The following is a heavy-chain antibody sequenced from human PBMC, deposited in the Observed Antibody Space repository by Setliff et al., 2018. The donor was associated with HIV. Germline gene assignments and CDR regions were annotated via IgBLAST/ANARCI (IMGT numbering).Heavy chain of an antibody. D-gene: IGHD2-15*01. CDR1: GGTFSSYA. CDR3: ARGMAVAGDSPDY. Sequence: GASVKVSCKASGGTFSSYAISWVRQAPGQGLEWMGGIIPIFGTANYAQKFQGRVTITTDESTNTAYMELSSLRSEDTAVYYCARGMAVAGDSPDYWGQGTLVTVSS. CDR2: IIPIFGTA. J-gene: IGHJ4*02. V-gene: IGHV1-69*05.